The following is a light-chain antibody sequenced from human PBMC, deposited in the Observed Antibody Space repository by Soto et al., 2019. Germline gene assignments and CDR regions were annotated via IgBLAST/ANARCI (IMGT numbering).Light chain of an antibody. CDR2: KAS. Sequence: DIQMTQSPSTLSASVGDRVTITCRAGQSISTWLAWYQQKPGQAPRLLIYKASSLASGVPSRFSGGGSGTEFTLTISSLQPEDVATYHCQQHTTFGQGTKVEI. CDR1: QSISTW. J-gene: IGKJ1*01. CDR3: QQHTT. V-gene: IGKV1-5*03.